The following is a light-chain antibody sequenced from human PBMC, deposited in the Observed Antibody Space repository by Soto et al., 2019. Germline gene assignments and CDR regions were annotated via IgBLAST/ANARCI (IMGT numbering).Light chain of an antibody. CDR2: ATN. CDR3: VLYMVSDIVV. Sequence: QTVVTQEPSFSVSPGETVTLTCGLNSGSVSTSYYPGWYQQTPGQAPRTLIYATNKRSSGVPDRFFGSILGNKAALTITGAQADDESDYYCVLYMVSDIVVFGGGTKLTVL. V-gene: IGLV8-61*01. J-gene: IGLJ2*01. CDR1: SGSVSTSYY.